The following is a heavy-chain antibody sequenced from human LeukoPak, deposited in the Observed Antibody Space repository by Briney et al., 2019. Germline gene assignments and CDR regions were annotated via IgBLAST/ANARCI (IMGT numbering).Heavy chain of an antibody. Sequence: PGGSLRLSCAASGFTFSSYAMSWVRQAPGKGLEWVSAISGSGGSTYYADSVKGRFTISRDNAKNSLYLQMNSLRAEDTAVYYCARGHDYGDRGDYDYWGQGTLVTVSS. V-gene: IGHV3-23*01. CDR1: GFTFSSYA. CDR3: ARGHDYGDRGDYDY. D-gene: IGHD4-17*01. J-gene: IGHJ4*02. CDR2: ISGSGGST.